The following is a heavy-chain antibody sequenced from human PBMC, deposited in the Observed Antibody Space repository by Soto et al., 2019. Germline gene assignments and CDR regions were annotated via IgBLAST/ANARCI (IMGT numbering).Heavy chain of an antibody. V-gene: IGHV5-51*01. CDR2: IYPRDSDT. D-gene: IGHD2-15*01. J-gene: IGHJ4*02. CDR3: ARTENPSFNFDY. CDR1: GYRFTTFW. Sequence: GESLKISCQVSGYRFTTFWIGWVRQMPGKGLEWVGLIYPRDSDTRYSPSFQGQVTISVDKSINTAYLRWSSLKASDTAIYYCARTENPSFNFDYWGQGTQVTVSS.